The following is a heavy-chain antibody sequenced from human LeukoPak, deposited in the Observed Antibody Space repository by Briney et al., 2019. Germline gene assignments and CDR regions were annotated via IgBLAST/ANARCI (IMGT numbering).Heavy chain of an antibody. D-gene: IGHD3-22*01. V-gene: IGHV3-33*01. CDR2: IWYDGSNK. Sequence: PGGSLRLSCAASGFTFSSYGMHWVRQAPGKGLEWVAVIWYDGSNKYYADSVKGRFTISRDNSKNTLYLQMNSLRAEDTAVYYCARSNYYDSSGYYYADTCDYWGQGTLVTVSS. CDR3: ARSNYYDSSGYYYADTCDY. CDR1: GFTFSSYG. J-gene: IGHJ4*02.